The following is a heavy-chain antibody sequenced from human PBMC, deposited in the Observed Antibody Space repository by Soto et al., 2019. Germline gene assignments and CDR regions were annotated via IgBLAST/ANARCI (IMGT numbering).Heavy chain of an antibody. V-gene: IGHV4-59*01. J-gene: IGHJ3*02. CDR1: GGSISSYY. CDR2: IYYSGST. D-gene: IGHD3-10*01. CDR3: ARNYGNSFDI. Sequence: SETLSLTCTVSGGSISSYYWSWIRQPPGKGLEWIGYIYYSGSTNYNPSLKSRVTISVDTSKNQFSLKLSSLTAADTAVCYCARNYGNSFDIWCQGTMVTGSS.